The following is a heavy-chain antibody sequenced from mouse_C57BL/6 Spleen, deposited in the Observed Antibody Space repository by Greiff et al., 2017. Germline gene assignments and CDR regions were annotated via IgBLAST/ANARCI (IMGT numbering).Heavy chain of an antibody. CDR3: ARSGLYEGYYVAY. J-gene: IGHJ3*01. CDR1: GYTFTSYW. V-gene: IGHV1-55*01. Sequence: VQLQQPGAELVKPGASVKMSCKASGYTFTSYWITWVKQRPGQGLEWIGDIYPGSGSTNYNEKFKSKATLTVDTSSSTAYMQLSSLTSEDSAVYYCARSGLYEGYYVAYWGQGTLVTVSA. D-gene: IGHD2-3*01. CDR2: IYPGSGST.